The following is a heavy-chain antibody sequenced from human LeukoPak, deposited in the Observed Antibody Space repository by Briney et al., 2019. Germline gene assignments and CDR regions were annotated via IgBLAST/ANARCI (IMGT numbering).Heavy chain of an antibody. CDR3: ARGEAYSYGYYYYYYMDV. V-gene: IGHV1-2*02. Sequence: ASVKVSCKASGYTFTGYYMHWVRQAPGQGLEWMGWINPNSGGTNYAQKFQGRVTMTRNTSISTAYMELSSLRSEDTAVYYCARGEAYSYGYYYYYYMDVWGKGTTVTISS. D-gene: IGHD5-18*01. CDR2: INPNSGGT. J-gene: IGHJ6*03. CDR1: GYTFTGYY.